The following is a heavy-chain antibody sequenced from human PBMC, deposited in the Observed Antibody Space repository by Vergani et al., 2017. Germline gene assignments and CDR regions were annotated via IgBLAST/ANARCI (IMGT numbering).Heavy chain of an antibody. CDR2: ISSSGNTI. V-gene: IGHV3-48*03. CDR1: GFTFSSYE. D-gene: IGHD3-3*01. Sequence: EVQLVESGGGLVQPGGSLRLSCAASGFTFSSYEMNWVRQAPGKGLEWVSYISSSGNTIYYADSVKGRFTISRDNAKTSLYLQMNSLRAEDTAVYYCARAGFVDFWRDAFDIWGQGTMVTVSS. J-gene: IGHJ3*02. CDR3: ARAGFVDFWRDAFDI.